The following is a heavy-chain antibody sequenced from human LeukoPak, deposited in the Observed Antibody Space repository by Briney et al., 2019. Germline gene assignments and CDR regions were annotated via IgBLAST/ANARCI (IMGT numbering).Heavy chain of an antibody. D-gene: IGHD2-21*02. CDR2: IYPRDSDT. J-gene: IGHJ4*02. V-gene: IGHV5-51*01. CDR1: GYSFTSYW. Sequence: GESLKISCQVSGYSFTSYWIGWVRQMPGKGLEWMGIIYPRDSDTRYSPSFQGQVTISADKSISTAYLQWSSLKASDTAMYYCARLVIVTAISYYFDYWGQGTLVTVSS. CDR3: ARLVIVTAISYYFDY.